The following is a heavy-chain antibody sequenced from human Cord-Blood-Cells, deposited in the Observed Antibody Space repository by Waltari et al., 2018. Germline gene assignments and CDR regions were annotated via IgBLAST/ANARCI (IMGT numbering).Heavy chain of an antibody. V-gene: IGHV1-24*01. Sequence: QVQLVQSGAEVKKPGASVKVSCKVSGYTLTELSMHWVRQAPGKGLEWMGGFDPEDGETIYAKKVHGRVTMTEDTSTGTAYMELSSLRSEDTAVYYCATGSIVGATIAFDICGQGTMVTVSS. CDR1: GYTLTELS. J-gene: IGHJ3*02. CDR3: ATGSIVGATIAFDI. D-gene: IGHD1-26*01. CDR2: FDPEDGET.